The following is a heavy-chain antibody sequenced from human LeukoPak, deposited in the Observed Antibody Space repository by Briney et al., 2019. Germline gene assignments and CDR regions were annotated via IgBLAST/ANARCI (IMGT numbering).Heavy chain of an antibody. J-gene: IGHJ5*02. Sequence: TGGSLSLSCAASGFTFSSYAMGWVGQAPGKGMEWVSSISGSGSTPSYATSDNGRFTISRDNSNNTLNLQMTSLRAEDTAVYYSAKSATGTTSNWFDPWGQGTLVTVSS. CDR1: GFTFSSYA. D-gene: IGHD1-7*01. CDR2: ISGSGSTP. V-gene: IGHV3-23*01. CDR3: AKSATGTTSNWFDP.